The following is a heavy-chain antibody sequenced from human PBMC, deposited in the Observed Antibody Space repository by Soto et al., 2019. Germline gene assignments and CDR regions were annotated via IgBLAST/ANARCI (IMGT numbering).Heavy chain of an antibody. CDR2: ISWNSGSI. D-gene: IGHD6-19*01. CDR3: AKDLRIAVAGKYYYYYYYMDV. V-gene: IGHV3-9*01. Sequence: GGSLRLSCAASGFTFDDYAMHWVRQAPGKGLEWVSGISWNSGSIGYADSVKGRFTISRDNAKNSLYLQMNSLRAEDTALYYCAKDLRIAVAGKYYYYYYYMDVWGKGTTVTVSS. J-gene: IGHJ6*03. CDR1: GFTFDDYA.